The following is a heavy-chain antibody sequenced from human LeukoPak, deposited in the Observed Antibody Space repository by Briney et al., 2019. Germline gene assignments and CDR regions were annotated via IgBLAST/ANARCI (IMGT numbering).Heavy chain of an antibody. CDR3: TRSVRNGHIDY. V-gene: IGHV1-8*02. Sequence: GASVKVSCKASGYTFTSYYMHWVRQATGQGLEYLGWMNPKSGYTGYAQKFQGRVTMTRSTSISTAYMELSSLTFEDTAVYYCTRSVRNGHIDYWGQGTLVTVSP. CDR2: MNPKSGYT. J-gene: IGHJ4*02. D-gene: IGHD2-21*01. CDR1: GYTFTSYY.